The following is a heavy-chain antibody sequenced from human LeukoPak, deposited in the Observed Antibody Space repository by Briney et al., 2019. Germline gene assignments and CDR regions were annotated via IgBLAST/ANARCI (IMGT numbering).Heavy chain of an antibody. J-gene: IGHJ5*02. V-gene: IGHV4-31*03. CDR2: INYSGKT. D-gene: IGHD6-6*01. CDR1: GDSISSGPYY. CDR3: ARDGDRSSSHFFDP. Sequence: SQTLSLTCSVSGDSISSGPYYWSWIRHHPGKALEWIGYINYSGKTYYNASLKSRVSISIDTSNNQFFLKLSSVTAADTAVYYCARDGDRSSSHFFDPWGQGIPVTVSS.